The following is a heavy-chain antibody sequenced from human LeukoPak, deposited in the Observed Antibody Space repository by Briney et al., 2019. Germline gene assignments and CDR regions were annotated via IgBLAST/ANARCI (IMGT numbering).Heavy chain of an antibody. D-gene: IGHD3-22*01. Sequence: TSETLSLTCTVSGGPISTPYWGWIRQPPGEGLEWIGYLDHSGTTNCNPSLKSRVTISVDTSKNRFSLKLTSVTAADTAVYYCARLYCYAGSCYAGLDHRGQGTLVTVSS. CDR3: ARLYCYAGSCYAGLDH. CDR2: LDHSGTT. V-gene: IGHV4-59*08. CDR1: GGPISTPY. J-gene: IGHJ4*02.